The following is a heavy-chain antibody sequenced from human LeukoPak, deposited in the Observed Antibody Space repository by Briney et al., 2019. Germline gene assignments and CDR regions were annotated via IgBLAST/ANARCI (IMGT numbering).Heavy chain of an antibody. D-gene: IGHD4-17*01. Sequence: SETLSLTCTVSGGSISHYYWSWIRQSPGKGLEWLGYIYYSGTTNYNPSLKSRVTISVDTSRNQFSLQLRSVTAADTAVYYCAREDPQTTVPEGMDVWGQGTTVIVSS. V-gene: IGHV4-59*01. CDR3: AREDPQTTVPEGMDV. CDR1: GGSISHYY. CDR2: IYYSGTT. J-gene: IGHJ6*02.